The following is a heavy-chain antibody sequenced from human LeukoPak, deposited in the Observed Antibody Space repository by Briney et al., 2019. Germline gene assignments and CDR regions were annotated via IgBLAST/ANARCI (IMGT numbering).Heavy chain of an antibody. J-gene: IGHJ5*02. D-gene: IGHD3-3*01. CDR2: INHSGST. CDR1: GGSFSGYY. CDR3: ARAYDFGGWFDP. Sequence: PSETLSLTCAVYGGSFSGYYWSWIRQPPGKGLEWIGEINHSGSTNYNPSLKSRVTISVDTSKNQFSLKLSSVTAADTAVYYCARAYDFGGWFDPWGQGTLVTVSS. V-gene: IGHV4-34*01.